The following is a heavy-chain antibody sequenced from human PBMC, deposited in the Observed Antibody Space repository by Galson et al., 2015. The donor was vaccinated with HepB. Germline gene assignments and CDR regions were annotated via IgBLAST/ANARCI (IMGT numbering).Heavy chain of an antibody. J-gene: IGHJ4*02. Sequence: SVKVSCKASGGTFSSYAISCVRQAPAQGLEWMGGIIPMFGTPKYAQKFQGRVTITADESTNTAYMELSGLRSEDTAVYYCARDSAGWGSYFFYYFEYWGQGTLVTVSS. CDR2: IIPMFGTP. CDR1: GGTFSSYA. D-gene: IGHD3-16*01. V-gene: IGHV1-69*13. CDR3: ARDSAGWGSYFFYYFEY.